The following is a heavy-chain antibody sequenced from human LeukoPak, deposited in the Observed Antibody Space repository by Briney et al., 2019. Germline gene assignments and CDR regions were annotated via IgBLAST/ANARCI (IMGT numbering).Heavy chain of an antibody. J-gene: IGHJ4*02. CDR2: ISYDGSNK. CDR3: ARDSGYYGSGSHFDY. Sequence: GGSLRLSCAASGFTFSSYAMHWVRQAPGKGLEWVAAISYDGSNKYYADSVKGRFTISRDNSKNTLYLQMNSLRAEDTAVYYCARDSGYYGSGSHFDYWGQGTLVTVSS. CDR1: GFTFSSYA. D-gene: IGHD3-10*01. V-gene: IGHV3-30*04.